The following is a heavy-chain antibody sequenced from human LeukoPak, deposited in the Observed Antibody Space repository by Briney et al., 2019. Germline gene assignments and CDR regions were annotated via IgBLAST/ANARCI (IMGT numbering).Heavy chain of an antibody. CDR2: TFYRSKWKN. J-gene: IGHJ4*02. Sequence: SQTLSLTCAISGDSVSSNSAAWNWIRQSPSRGLEWLGGTFYRSKWKNDYAVSVKSRIRINPDTSKNQFSLQLSSVTPEDTAVYYCARVVGGSPDYWGQGTLVTVSS. D-gene: IGHD2-15*01. CDR1: GDSVSSNSAA. V-gene: IGHV6-1*01. CDR3: ARVVGGSPDY.